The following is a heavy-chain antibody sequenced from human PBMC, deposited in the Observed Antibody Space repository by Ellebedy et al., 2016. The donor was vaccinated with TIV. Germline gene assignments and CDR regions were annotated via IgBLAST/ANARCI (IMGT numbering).Heavy chain of an antibody. D-gene: IGHD1-26*01. J-gene: IGHJ6*02. CDR2: ITRDGTST. CDR3: AKDQIGATSRDPFYGMDV. CDR1: GFTFADFA. V-gene: IGHV3-43*02. Sequence: PGGSLRLSCAASGFTFADFAMHWVRQAPGKGLEWVSVITRDGTSTYYADSVKGRFTISRDNSKNSLYLQMNSLRSEDTAFYYCAKDQIGATSRDPFYGMDVWGPGTTVTVSS.